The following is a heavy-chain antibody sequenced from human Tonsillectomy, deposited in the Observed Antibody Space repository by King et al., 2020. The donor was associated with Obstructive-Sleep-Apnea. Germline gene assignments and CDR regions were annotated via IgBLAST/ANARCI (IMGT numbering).Heavy chain of an antibody. V-gene: IGHV3-11*06. J-gene: IGHJ4*02. CDR3: ARGAVAGNVDY. Sequence: VQLVESGGGLVKPGGSLRLSCAASGFTFSDYYMSWILQAPGKGREWVSYISRCSSYTNYADSVKCRFTSSRDNAKNSLYLQMNSLRDEETAVYYCARGAVAGNVDYWGQGTLVTVSS. CDR1: GFTFSDYY. D-gene: IGHD6-19*01. CDR2: ISRCSSYT.